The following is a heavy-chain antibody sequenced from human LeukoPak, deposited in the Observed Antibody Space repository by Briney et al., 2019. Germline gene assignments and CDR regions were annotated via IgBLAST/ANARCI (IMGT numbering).Heavy chain of an antibody. CDR1: GFTFSDYY. Sequence: GGSLRLSCAASGFTFSDYYMSWIRQAPGKGLEWVSYISSSGSTISYADSVKGRFTISRDNAKNSLYLQMNSLRAEDTAVYYCAGGLGADSSWFLYYYGMDVWGQGTTVTVSS. J-gene: IGHJ6*02. V-gene: IGHV3-11*04. CDR3: AGGLGADSSWFLYYYGMDV. CDR2: ISSSGSTI. D-gene: IGHD6-13*01.